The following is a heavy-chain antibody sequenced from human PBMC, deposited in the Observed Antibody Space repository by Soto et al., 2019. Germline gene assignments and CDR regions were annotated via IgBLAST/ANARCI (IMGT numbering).Heavy chain of an antibody. CDR2: LFPGDSQI. J-gene: IGHJ4*02. CDR1: GYSFTKWW. Sequence: PGESLKISCKGSGYSFTKWWIGWVRQMPGKGLEWMGFLFPGDSQIRYNPSFEGQVTISADKSTATAYLQWNSLQASDSAMYYCTRHSVGPPDYRGQGTLVTVSS. CDR3: TRHSVGPPDY. V-gene: IGHV5-51*01. D-gene: IGHD1-26*01.